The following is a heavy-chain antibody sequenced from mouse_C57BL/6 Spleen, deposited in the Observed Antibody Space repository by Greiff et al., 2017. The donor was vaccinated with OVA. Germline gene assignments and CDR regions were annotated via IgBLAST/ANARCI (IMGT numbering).Heavy chain of an antibody. CDR2: IWSGGST. CDR3: ASPITTVYAMDY. CDR1: GFSLTSYG. J-gene: IGHJ4*01. Sequence: VQLQQSGPGLVQPSQSLSITCTVSGFSLTSYGVHWVRQSPGKGLEWLGVIWSGGSTDYNAAFISRLSISKDNSKSQVFFKMNSLQADDTAIYYCASPITTVYAMDYWGQGTSVTVSS. D-gene: IGHD1-1*01. V-gene: IGHV2-2*01.